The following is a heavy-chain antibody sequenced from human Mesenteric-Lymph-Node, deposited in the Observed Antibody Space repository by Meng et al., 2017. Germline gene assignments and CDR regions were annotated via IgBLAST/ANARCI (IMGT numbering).Heavy chain of an antibody. D-gene: IGHD2-15*01. CDR3: ARVGYCSGGSCSFRYFDY. CDR1: GVSISNSDYY. CDR2: IYYSGST. J-gene: IGHJ4*02. Sequence: QVQVQAPGPRLVKPSQLLSLTCTVSGVSISNSDYYWSWIRQAPGKGWEWIGYIYYSGSTYYNPSLKSRVTISVDTSKNQFSLKLSSVTAADTAVHYCARVGYCSGGSCSFRYFDYWGQGILVTVSS. V-gene: IGHV4-30-4*01.